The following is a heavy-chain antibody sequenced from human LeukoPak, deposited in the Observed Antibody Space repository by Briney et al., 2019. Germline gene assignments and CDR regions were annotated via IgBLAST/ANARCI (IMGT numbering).Heavy chain of an antibody. Sequence: SETLSLTCAVYGGSFSGYYWSWIRQPPGKELDWIGEINHSGSTNYNPSLKSRVTISVDTPKNQFSLKLTSVTASDSAVYYCASSNWLRDANFDSWGQGTLVTVSS. J-gene: IGHJ4*02. CDR2: INHSGST. D-gene: IGHD6-13*01. CDR3: ASSNWLRDANFDS. CDR1: GGSFSGYY. V-gene: IGHV4-34*01.